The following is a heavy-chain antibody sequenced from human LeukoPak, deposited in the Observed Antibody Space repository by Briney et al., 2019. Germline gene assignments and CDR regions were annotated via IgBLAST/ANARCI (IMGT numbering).Heavy chain of an antibody. V-gene: IGHV3-48*03. Sequence: GGSLRLSCAAYGFAFSSYEMSWVRQAPGKGLEWVSYISSSGSTIYYADSVKGRFTISRDNAKNSLYLQMNSLRAEDTAVYYCARGSSWYGVYFDYWGQGTLVTVSS. CDR3: ARGSSWYGVYFDY. CDR2: ISSSGSTI. J-gene: IGHJ4*02. CDR1: GFAFSSYE. D-gene: IGHD6-13*01.